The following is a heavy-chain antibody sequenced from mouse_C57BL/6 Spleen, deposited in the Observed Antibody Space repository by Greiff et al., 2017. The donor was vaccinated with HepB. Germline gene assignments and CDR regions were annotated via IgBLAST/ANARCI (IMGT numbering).Heavy chain of an antibody. D-gene: IGHD3-2*02. CDR3: TEGTAQATMGFAY. V-gene: IGHV1-15*01. J-gene: IGHJ3*01. CDR1: GYTFTDYE. CDR2: IDPETGGT. Sequence: QVQLQQSGAELVRPGASVTLSCKASGYTFTDYEMHWVKQTPVHGLEWIGAIDPETGGTAYNQKFKGKAILTADKSSSTAYMELRSLTSEDSAVYYCTEGTAQATMGFAYWGQGTLVTVSA.